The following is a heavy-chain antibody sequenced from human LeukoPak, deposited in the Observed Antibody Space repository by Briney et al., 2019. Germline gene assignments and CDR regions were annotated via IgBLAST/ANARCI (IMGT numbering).Heavy chain of an antibody. CDR2: ISAYNGNT. V-gene: IGHV1-18*01. D-gene: IGHD3-3*01. Sequence: ASVKVSCKASGYTFTSYGISWVRQAPGQGPEWMGWISAYNGNTNYAQKLQGRVTMTTDTSTSTAYMELRSLRSDDTAVYYCARTARTGDFWSGYYYYMDVWGKGTTVTVSS. CDR3: ARTARTGDFWSGYYYYMDV. J-gene: IGHJ6*03. CDR1: GYTFTSYG.